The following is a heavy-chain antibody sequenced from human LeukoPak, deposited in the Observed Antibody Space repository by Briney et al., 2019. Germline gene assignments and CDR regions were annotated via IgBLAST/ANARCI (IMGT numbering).Heavy chain of an antibody. Sequence: GGSVTLSCPASAFTFSRYRMTWVRQAPGQGLAWVSYISSSSTTINYAESVKGRFTISRDNAKNLLYLQMNSLRDEDTTVYYCARVRSGYYFDYWGQGTLVTGSS. CDR2: ISSSSTTI. CDR3: ARVRSGYYFDY. CDR1: AFTFSRYR. D-gene: IGHD6-19*01. V-gene: IGHV3-48*02. J-gene: IGHJ4*02.